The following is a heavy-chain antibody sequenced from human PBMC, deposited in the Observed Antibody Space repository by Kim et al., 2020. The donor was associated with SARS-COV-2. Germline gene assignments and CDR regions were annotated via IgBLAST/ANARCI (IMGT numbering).Heavy chain of an antibody. Sequence: SVKVSCKASGDRFSNYGFNWVRQAPGQGLEYMGAIVPILETPRYAHKFQGRLTITADDSSTTVYMELSGLTPNDTAVYYCASVWSTRNVLYFDDWGQGTLITVSS. J-gene: IGHJ4*02. CDR1: GDRFSNYG. D-gene: IGHD3-3*01. V-gene: IGHV1-69*13. CDR3: ASVWSTRNVLYFDD. CDR2: IVPILETP.